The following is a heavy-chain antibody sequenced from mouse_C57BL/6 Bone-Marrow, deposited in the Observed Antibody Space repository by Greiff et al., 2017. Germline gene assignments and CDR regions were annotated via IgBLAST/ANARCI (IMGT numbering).Heavy chain of an antibody. CDR2: IDPETGGS. Sequence: QVQLKESGAELVRPGASVTLSCKASGYTFTDYEMHWVKQTPVHGLEWIGAIDPETGGSAYNQKFKGKAILTADKSSSTAYMELRRLTSEDSAFYYWPTGYFDVWGTGTTVTVSS. CDR1: GYTFTDYE. V-gene: IGHV1-15*01. J-gene: IGHJ1*03. CDR3: PTGYFDV.